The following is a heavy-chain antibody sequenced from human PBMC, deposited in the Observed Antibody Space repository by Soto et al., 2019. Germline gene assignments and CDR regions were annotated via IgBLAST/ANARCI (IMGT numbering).Heavy chain of an antibody. Sequence: PGGSLRLSCAASGFTFSSYGMHWVRQAPGKGLEWVAVISYDGSNKYYADSVKGRFTISRDNSKNTLYLQMNSLRAEDTAVYYCAKEQTGGDGYNFDYWGQGALVTVSS. CDR1: GFTFSSYG. D-gene: IGHD5-12*01. J-gene: IGHJ4*02. V-gene: IGHV3-30*18. CDR3: AKEQTGGDGYNFDY. CDR2: ISYDGSNK.